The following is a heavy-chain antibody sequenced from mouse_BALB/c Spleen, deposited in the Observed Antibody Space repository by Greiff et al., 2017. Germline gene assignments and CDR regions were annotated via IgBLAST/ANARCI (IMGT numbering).Heavy chain of an antibody. CDR1: GFTFSSYT. D-gene: IGHD4-1*01. Sequence: EVMLVESGGGLVKPGGSLKLSCAASGFTFSSYTMSWVRQTPEKRLEWVATISSGGSYTYYPDSVKGRFTISRDNAKNTLYLQMSSLKSEDTAMYYCTREANWDFDYWGKGTTLTVSS. CDR3: TREANWDFDY. V-gene: IGHV5-6-4*01. CDR2: ISSGGSYT. J-gene: IGHJ2*01.